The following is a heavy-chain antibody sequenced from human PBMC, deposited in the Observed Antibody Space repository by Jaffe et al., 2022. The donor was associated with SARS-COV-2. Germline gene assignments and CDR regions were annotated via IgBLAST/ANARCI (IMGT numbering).Heavy chain of an antibody. Sequence: EVQLVESGGGLVQPGGSLRLSCAASGFIFSSSWMTWVRRAPGKGLEWVASINQDGSEKYCVDSVKGRFTISRDNANNSLYLQMSSLRAEDTAVYYCARENLLLEWLLLGQPHRDHDHNNYYGMDVWGQGTTVTVSS. J-gene: IGHJ6*02. CDR3: ARENLLLEWLLLGQPHRDHDHNNYYGMDV. D-gene: IGHD3-3*01. CDR2: INQDGSEK. V-gene: IGHV3-7*01. CDR1: GFIFSSSW.